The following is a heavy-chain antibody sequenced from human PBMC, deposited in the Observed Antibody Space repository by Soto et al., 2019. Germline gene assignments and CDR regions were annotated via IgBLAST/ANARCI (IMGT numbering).Heavy chain of an antibody. Sequence: GASVKVSCKASGYTFTSYGISWVRQAPGQGLEWMGWISAYNGNTNYAQKLQGRVTMTTDTSTSTAYMELRSLRSGDTAVYYCARDYWILSGSYHYPDAFDIWGQGTMVTVSS. CDR2: ISAYNGNT. D-gene: IGHD1-26*01. CDR1: GYTFTSYG. CDR3: ARDYWILSGSYHYPDAFDI. J-gene: IGHJ3*02. V-gene: IGHV1-18*01.